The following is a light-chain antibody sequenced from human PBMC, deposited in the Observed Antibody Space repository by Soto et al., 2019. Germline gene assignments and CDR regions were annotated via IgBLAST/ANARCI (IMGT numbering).Light chain of an antibody. V-gene: IGLV2-11*01. CDR1: SSDVGGYNY. CDR2: GVT. Sequence: QSALTQPRSVSGSPGQSVTISCSGTSSDVGGYNYVSWYQQHPDKAPKVMIYGVTERPSGVPDRFSGSKSGNTASLTISGLQTEDEADYYCCSYAGSYTVVFGTGTKLTVL. CDR3: CSYAGSYTVV. J-gene: IGLJ1*01.